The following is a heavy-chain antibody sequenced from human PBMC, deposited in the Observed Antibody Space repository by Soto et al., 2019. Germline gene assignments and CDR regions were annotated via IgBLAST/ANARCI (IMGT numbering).Heavy chain of an antibody. CDR1: GFTFNTYW. CDR3: TSDSSPGSGNVSYEAFDV. Sequence: DVQLVESGGGLVQPGGSLRLACAASGFTFNTYWMTWVRQAPGKGLEWVANIKGDGSRNHHVDSVEGRFTISRDNAKNSLFLQMNSLRVEDTAVYYCTSDSSPGSGNVSYEAFDVWGQGTKVTVSS. CDR2: IKGDGSRN. D-gene: IGHD3-3*01. V-gene: IGHV3-7*01. J-gene: IGHJ3*01.